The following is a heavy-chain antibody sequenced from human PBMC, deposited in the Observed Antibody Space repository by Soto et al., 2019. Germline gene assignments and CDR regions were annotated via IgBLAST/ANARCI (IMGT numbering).Heavy chain of an antibody. V-gene: IGHV4-59*08. J-gene: IGHJ4*02. CDR2: IYYSGST. CDR1: GGSISSYY. Sequence: SETLSLTCTVSGGSISSYYWSWIRQPPGKGLEWIGYIYYSGSTNYNPSLKSRVTISVDTSKNQFSLKLSSVTAADTAVYYCARHGFGDYFDYWGQGTLVTVSS. D-gene: IGHD3-16*01. CDR3: ARHGFGDYFDY.